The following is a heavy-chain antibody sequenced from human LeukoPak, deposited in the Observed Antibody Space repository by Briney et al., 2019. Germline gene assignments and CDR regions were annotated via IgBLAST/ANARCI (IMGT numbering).Heavy chain of an antibody. CDR3: ARGYCSSTSCYTGYYYYYMDV. CDR1: GGTFSTYA. D-gene: IGHD2-2*02. CDR2: ISAYNGNT. J-gene: IGHJ6*03. V-gene: IGHV1-18*01. Sequence: GASVKVSCKASGGTFSTYAISWVRQAPGQGLEWMGWISAYNGNTNYAQKLQGRVTMTTDASTSTAYMELRSLRSDDTAVYYCARGYCSSTSCYTGYYYYYMDVWGKGTTVTVSS.